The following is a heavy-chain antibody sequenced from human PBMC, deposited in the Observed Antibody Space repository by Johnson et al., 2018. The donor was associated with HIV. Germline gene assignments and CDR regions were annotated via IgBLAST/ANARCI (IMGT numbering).Heavy chain of an antibody. CDR2: VSYDGSDK. V-gene: IGHV3-30*04. D-gene: IGHD3-10*01. CDR3: ARDRGSWDAFDF. J-gene: IGHJ3*01. CDR1: GFTLSSYV. Sequence: QVQLVESGGGVVQPGRSLRLSCAVSGFTLSSYVMHWVRQAPGKGLEWVAVVSYDGSDKYYADSVKGRFTISRDNSKNTLYLQMNSLRAEDTAVYYCARDRGSWDAFDFWGQGTIVTFSS.